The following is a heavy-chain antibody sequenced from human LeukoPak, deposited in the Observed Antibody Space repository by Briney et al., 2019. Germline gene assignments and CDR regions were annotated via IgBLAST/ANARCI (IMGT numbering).Heavy chain of an antibody. CDR2: IHHSGST. D-gene: IGHD4-23*01. Sequence: PSETLSLTCAVYGGSFSGYYWSWIRQPPGKGLEWIGEIHHSGSTNYNPSLKSRVTISVDTSKNQFSLKLSSVTAADTAVYYCADSVATSAFDIWGQGTMVTVSS. J-gene: IGHJ3*02. CDR3: ADSVATSAFDI. CDR1: GGSFSGYY. V-gene: IGHV4-34*01.